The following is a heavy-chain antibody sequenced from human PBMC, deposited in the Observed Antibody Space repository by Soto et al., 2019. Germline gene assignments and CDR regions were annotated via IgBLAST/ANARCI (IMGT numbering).Heavy chain of an antibody. CDR2: IIPIPGTA. Sequence: QVQLVQSGAEVKKPGSSVKVSCKASGGTFGSYAISWVRQAPGQGLEWMGGIIPIPGTANYAQTFQGRVKIAADESTSTAYMELSSLRSEDTAVYYCARSQGSSTSLEIYYYYYYGMDVWGQGTTVTVSS. CDR1: GGTFGSYA. V-gene: IGHV1-69*01. J-gene: IGHJ6*02. D-gene: IGHD2-2*01. CDR3: ARSQGSSTSLEIYYYYYYGMDV.